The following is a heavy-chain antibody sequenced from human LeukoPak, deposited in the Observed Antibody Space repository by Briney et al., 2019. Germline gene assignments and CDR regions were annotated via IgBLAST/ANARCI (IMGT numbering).Heavy chain of an antibody. Sequence: GRSLRLSCAASGFTFSSYGVHWVRQAPGKGLEWVAVIWYDGSNKYYADSVKGRFTISRDNSKNTLYLQMNSLRAEDTAVYYCARDGITMIVPDRGHMDVWGKGTTVTVSS. D-gene: IGHD3-22*01. CDR1: GFTFSSYG. CDR3: ARDGITMIVPDRGHMDV. CDR2: IWYDGSNK. J-gene: IGHJ6*03. V-gene: IGHV3-33*01.